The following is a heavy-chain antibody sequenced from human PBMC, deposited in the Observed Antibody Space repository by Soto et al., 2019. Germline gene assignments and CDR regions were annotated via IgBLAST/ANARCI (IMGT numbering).Heavy chain of an antibody. V-gene: IGHV5-10-1*01. D-gene: IGHD3-22*01. Sequence: PGESLKISCQASGYSFTTYWISWVRQMPGKGLECMGRIDPTDSYTDYGPSFEGHVTMSVDRSINTAFLEWSSLKASDSAMYYCGRRPRAQKSGGYHFFAYGGLGPRVT. CDR3: GRRPRAQKSGGYHFFAY. J-gene: IGHJ4*02. CDR1: GYSFTTYW. CDR2: IDPTDSYT.